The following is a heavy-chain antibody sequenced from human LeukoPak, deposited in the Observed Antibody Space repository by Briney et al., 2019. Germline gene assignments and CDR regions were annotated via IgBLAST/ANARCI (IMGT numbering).Heavy chain of an antibody. CDR1: GFTFSSYS. CDR3: AREGGGSDYYDSSGPDAFDI. J-gene: IGHJ3*02. V-gene: IGHV3-21*01. Sequence: PGGSLRLSCAASGFTFSSYSMNWVRQAPGKGLEWVSSISSSSSYIYYADSVKGRFTISRDNAKNSLYLQMNSLRAEDTAVYYCAREGGGSDYYDSSGPDAFDIWGQGTMVTVSS. D-gene: IGHD3-22*01. CDR2: ISSSSSYI.